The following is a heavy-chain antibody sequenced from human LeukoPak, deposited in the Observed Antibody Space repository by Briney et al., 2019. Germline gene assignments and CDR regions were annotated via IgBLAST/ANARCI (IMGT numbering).Heavy chain of an antibody. V-gene: IGHV3-23*01. J-gene: IGHJ6*02. Sequence: GGSLRLSCAASGFTFRSYAMSWLRQAPGKGLEWVSAISSSGGSTYYADSVKGRFTISRDNSKNTLYLQMNSLRAEDTAVYYCAKESGAAWYDNYGMDVWGQGTTVTVSS. D-gene: IGHD6-13*01. CDR3: AKESGAAWYDNYGMDV. CDR1: GFTFRSYA. CDR2: ISSSGGST.